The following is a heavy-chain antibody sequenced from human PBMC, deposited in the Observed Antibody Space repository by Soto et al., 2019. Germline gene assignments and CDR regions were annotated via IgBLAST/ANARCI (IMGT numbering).Heavy chain of an antibody. J-gene: IGHJ4*02. CDR3: AKDGGYSSSWVGY. V-gene: IGHV3-30*18. D-gene: IGHD6-13*01. CDR1: GFTFSSYG. Sequence: QVQLVESGGGVVQPGRSLRLSCAASGFTFSSYGMHWVRQAPGKGLEWVAVISYDGSNKYYADSVKGRFTISRDNSKNTLYLQMNSLRAQDTAVYYCAKDGGYSSSWVGYWGQGTLVTVSS. CDR2: ISYDGSNK.